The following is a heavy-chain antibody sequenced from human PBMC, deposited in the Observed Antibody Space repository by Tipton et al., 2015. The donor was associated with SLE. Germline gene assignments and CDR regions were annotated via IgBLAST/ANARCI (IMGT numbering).Heavy chain of an antibody. D-gene: IGHD3-10*01. CDR3: SKGGPGGLYFDY. Sequence: SLRLSCAASGFTFSSYAMSWVRQAPGKGLEWVSVIYSGGSSTYYADSVKGRFTISRDNSKNTLYLQMNSLRAEDTAVYYCSKGGPGGLYFDYWGQGAQVTVSS. J-gene: IGHJ4*02. CDR1: GFTFSSYA. V-gene: IGHV3-23*03. CDR2: IYSGGSST.